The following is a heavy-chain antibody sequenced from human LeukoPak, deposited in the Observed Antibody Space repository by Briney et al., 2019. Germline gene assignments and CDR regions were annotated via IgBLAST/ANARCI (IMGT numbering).Heavy chain of an antibody. Sequence: PGGSLRLSCAASGFTFSDYYMSWIRQAPGKGREWVSYISSSGSTIYYADSVKGRFTISRDNAKNSLYLQMNSLRAEDTAVYYCARDRAWASSSSRADYWGQGTLVTVSS. CDR2: ISSSGSTI. V-gene: IGHV3-11*04. CDR1: GFTFSDYY. J-gene: IGHJ4*02. D-gene: IGHD6-6*01. CDR3: ARDRAWASSSSRADY.